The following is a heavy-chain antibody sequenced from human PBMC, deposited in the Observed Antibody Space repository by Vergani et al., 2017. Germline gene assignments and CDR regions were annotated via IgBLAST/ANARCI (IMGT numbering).Heavy chain of an antibody. CDR1: GFTFSSYS. CDR2: ILLRLSSI. CDR3: AMDRVWDCSSTSCYYFDY. Sequence: EVPLVESGGGLFPPFFSLSLSCAASGFTFSSYSMNCVLQAPCTGLEWVSSILLRLSSIYYADSVKGGFTISRDNAKNSLYLQRNSLRAEDTAVNYCAMDRVWDCSSTSCYYFDYWGQGTLVTVSS. V-gene: IGHV3-21*01. D-gene: IGHD2-2*01. J-gene: IGHJ4*02.